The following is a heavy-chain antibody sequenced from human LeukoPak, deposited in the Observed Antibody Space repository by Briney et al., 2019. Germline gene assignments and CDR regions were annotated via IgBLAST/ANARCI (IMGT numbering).Heavy chain of an antibody. V-gene: IGHV3-23*01. D-gene: IGHD5-24*01. Sequence: GGSLRLSCAASGFTFSSYAMTWVRQAPGKGLEWVSVISGSGGSAYYADFVKGRFTISRDNAKNSLYLQMNSLRAEDTAVYYCAREGRDGYRSGDYWGQGTLVTVSS. CDR1: GFTFSSYA. CDR3: AREGRDGYRSGDY. J-gene: IGHJ4*02. CDR2: ISGSGGSA.